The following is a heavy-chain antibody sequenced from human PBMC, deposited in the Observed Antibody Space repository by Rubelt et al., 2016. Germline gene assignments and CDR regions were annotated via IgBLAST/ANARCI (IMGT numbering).Heavy chain of an antibody. D-gene: IGHD2-2*01. J-gene: IGHJ6*03. CDR2: INHRGST. CDR1: GGSFSDYY. Sequence: QVQLQQWGAGLLKPSETLSLTCAVYGGSFSDYYWSWIRQPPGKGLEWIGEINHRGSTKYNPSLKSRVTISVDTSKNQFSLKQSSVTAADTAVYYCELLVVPAANMPRDYYMDVWGKGTTVTVSS. V-gene: IGHV4-34*01. CDR3: ELLVVPAANMPRDYYMDV.